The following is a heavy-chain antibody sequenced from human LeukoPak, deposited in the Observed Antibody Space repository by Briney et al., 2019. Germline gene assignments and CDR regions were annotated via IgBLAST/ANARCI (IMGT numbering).Heavy chain of an antibody. V-gene: IGHV4-30-4*01. CDR1: GGSVSSGDYY. CDR2: IYYSGST. J-gene: IGHJ5*02. CDR3: ASGPVHNWFDP. Sequence: SETLSLTCTVSGGSVSSGDYYWSWIRQTPGKGLEWTGYIYYSGSTYYNPSLKSRLTMSLDTSKNQFSLKLSSVTAADTAVYYCASGPVHNWFDPWGQGTLVTVSS.